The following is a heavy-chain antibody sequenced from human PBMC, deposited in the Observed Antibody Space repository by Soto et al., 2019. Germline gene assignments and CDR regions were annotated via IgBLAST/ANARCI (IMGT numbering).Heavy chain of an antibody. CDR2: ITTTGDTT. Sequence: QLVESEGGLVQPGGSLRLSCETSGFTFTASDMSWVRQAPGKGLEWVSSITTTGDTTHYADSVRGRFTISRDNARNTVYLQMNSLRVDDPAVYYCAKGGGGDHGYWGQGTLVAVSS. CDR3: AKGGGGDHGY. CDR1: GFTFTASD. D-gene: IGHD2-21*02. J-gene: IGHJ4*02. V-gene: IGHV3-23*04.